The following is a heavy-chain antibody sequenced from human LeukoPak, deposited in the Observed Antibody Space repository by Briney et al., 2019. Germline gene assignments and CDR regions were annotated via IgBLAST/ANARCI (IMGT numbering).Heavy chain of an antibody. Sequence: AGGSLRLSCAASGFTFSSYGMSWVRQAPGRGLEWASSISGSGDRTHHADPVKGRFTISRDNSKNTLYLQMNSLRAEDTAVYYCAEDGSIAYSYTYLDYWGQGTLVTVS. J-gene: IGHJ4*02. V-gene: IGHV3-23*01. CDR3: AEDGSIAYSYTYLDY. CDR1: GFTFSSYG. CDR2: ISGSGDRT. D-gene: IGHD3-16*01.